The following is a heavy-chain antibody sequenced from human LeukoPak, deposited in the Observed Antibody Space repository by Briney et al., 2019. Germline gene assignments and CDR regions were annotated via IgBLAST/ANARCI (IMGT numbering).Heavy chain of an antibody. Sequence: KSSETLSLTCTVSSGSISNYYWSWIRQPAGKGLEWIGRIYTGGTTDYNPSLKGRVTMSVDTSKNQFSLKLSSVTAADTAVYYCASSRGDLWSAPFDYWGQGALVTVSS. CDR1: SGSISNYY. CDR2: IYTGGTT. CDR3: ASSRGDLWSAPFDY. D-gene: IGHD3-3*01. V-gene: IGHV4-4*07. J-gene: IGHJ4*02.